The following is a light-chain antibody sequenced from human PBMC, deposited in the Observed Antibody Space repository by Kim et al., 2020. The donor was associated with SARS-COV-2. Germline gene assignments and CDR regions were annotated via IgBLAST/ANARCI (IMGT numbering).Light chain of an antibody. CDR1: KLGDKY. Sequence: GSPGKTASITCSGDKLGDKYACWYQQKPGQSPVLVIYQDSKRPSGIPARFSGSNSGNTATLTISGTQAMDEADYYCQAWDSSTVVFGGGTQLTVL. CDR3: QAWDSSTVV. V-gene: IGLV3-1*01. J-gene: IGLJ2*01. CDR2: QDS.